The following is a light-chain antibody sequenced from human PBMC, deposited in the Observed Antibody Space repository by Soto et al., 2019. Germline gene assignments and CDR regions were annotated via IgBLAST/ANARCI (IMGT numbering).Light chain of an antibody. CDR2: AAS. CDR1: QSISYS. CDR3: QQSYSTIT. Sequence: DIQLTQSPSSLSASVGDRVTITCRASQSISYSLNWYQQKPGKAPKVLISAASSLQSGVPSRFSGSGSGTNFALTISGLEPEDFATYYCQQSYSTITFGQGTRLEIK. V-gene: IGKV1-39*01. J-gene: IGKJ5*01.